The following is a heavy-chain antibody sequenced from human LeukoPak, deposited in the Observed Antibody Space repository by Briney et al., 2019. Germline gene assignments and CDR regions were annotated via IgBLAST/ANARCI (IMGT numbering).Heavy chain of an antibody. J-gene: IGHJ6*03. Sequence: EASVKVSCKASGGTFSSYAISWVRQAPGQGLEWMGGIIPIFCTANYAQKVQGRVTITADKSTSTAYMALSSLRSEDTAVYYCATPPRGNYYYYYYMDVWGKGTTVTVSS. CDR2: IIPIFCTA. CDR3: ATPPRGNYYYYYYMDV. CDR1: GGTFSSYA. V-gene: IGHV1-69*06.